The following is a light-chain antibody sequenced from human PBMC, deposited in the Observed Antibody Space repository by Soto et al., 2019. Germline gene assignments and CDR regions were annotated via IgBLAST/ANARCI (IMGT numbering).Light chain of an antibody. V-gene: IGKV3-15*01. J-gene: IGKJ5*01. Sequence: VLTQSPATLSVSPGERATLSCRASHGISSHLAWYQQKPGQAPRLLIYGASTRATGIPARFSGSGSGTEFTLTISSLQSEDFAVYYCQQYNTWPPITFGQGTRLEIK. CDR3: QQYNTWPPIT. CDR2: GAS. CDR1: HGISSH.